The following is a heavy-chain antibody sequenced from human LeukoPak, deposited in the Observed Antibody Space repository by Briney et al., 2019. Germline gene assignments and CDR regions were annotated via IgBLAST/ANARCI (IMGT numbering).Heavy chain of an antibody. J-gene: IGHJ3*02. CDR2: ISGSGGST. Sequence: PGGSLRLSCAASGFTFSSYGMSWVRQAPGKGLEWVSAISGSGGSTYYADSAKGRFTISRDNSKNTLYLQMNSLRAEDTAVYYCAKEIIAAAGTGDAFDIWGQGTMVTVSS. V-gene: IGHV3-23*01. D-gene: IGHD6-13*01. CDR1: GFTFSSYG. CDR3: AKEIIAAAGTGDAFDI.